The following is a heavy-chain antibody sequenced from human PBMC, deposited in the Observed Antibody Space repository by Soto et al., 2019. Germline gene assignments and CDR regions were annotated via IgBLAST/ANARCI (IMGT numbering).Heavy chain of an antibody. CDR2: INSDGSST. D-gene: IGHD5-12*01. Sequence: EVQLVESGGGLVQPGESLRLSCAASGFTFSSYWMHWVRQAPGKGLVWVSTINSDGSSTSYADSVKGRFTISRDNAKNTLDVPINSRRAEGTAGYYCARSEGYNSRRFELWGRGTLVTGSS. CDR3: ARSEGYNSRRFEL. V-gene: IGHV3-74*01. J-gene: IGHJ2*01. CDR1: GFTFSSYW.